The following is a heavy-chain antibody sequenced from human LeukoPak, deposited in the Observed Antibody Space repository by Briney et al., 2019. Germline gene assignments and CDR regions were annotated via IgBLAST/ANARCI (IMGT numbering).Heavy chain of an antibody. Sequence: GGSLTLSCVASGFTLSSYGLSWVRQAPGKGLEGVSYISSSGSTIYYADSVKGRFTISRDNAKNSLYLQMNSLRAEDTAVYYCARVPFYSNEGSFDYWGQGTLVTVSS. CDR1: GFTLSSYG. D-gene: IGHD4-11*01. CDR3: ARVPFYSNEGSFDY. CDR2: ISSSGSTI. J-gene: IGHJ4*02. V-gene: IGHV3-48*04.